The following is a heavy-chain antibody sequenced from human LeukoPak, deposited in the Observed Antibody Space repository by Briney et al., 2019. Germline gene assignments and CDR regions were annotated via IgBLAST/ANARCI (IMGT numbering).Heavy chain of an antibody. CDR1: GFTFSSYA. D-gene: IGHD6-19*01. J-gene: IGHJ4*02. V-gene: IGHV3-30*04. Sequence: GGSLRLSCAASGFTFSSYAMHWVRQAPGKGLEWVAVISYDGSNKYYTDSVKGRFTISRGNSKNTLYLQMNSLGADDTAVYYCARASVAVAGPGIFDYWGQGALVTVSS. CDR3: ARASVAVAGPGIFDY. CDR2: ISYDGSNK.